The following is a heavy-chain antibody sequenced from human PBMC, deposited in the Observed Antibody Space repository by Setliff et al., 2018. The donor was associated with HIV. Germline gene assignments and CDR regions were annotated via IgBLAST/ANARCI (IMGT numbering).Heavy chain of an antibody. CDR1: DYTFSSYG. J-gene: IGHJ4*02. Sequence: ASVKVSCKASDYTFSSYGISWVRQAPGQGLEWMGWISPYNGNTNSAQKLQGRVTMTTDTSTSTAYMELNSLKIEDTAVYYCVRGLGSEFDYWGQGTLVTVSS. D-gene: IGHD2-15*01. V-gene: IGHV1-18*01. CDR2: ISPYNGNT. CDR3: VRGLGSEFDY.